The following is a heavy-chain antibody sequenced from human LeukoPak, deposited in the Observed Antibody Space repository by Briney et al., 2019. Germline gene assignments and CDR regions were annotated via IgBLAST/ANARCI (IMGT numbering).Heavy chain of an antibody. CDR3: ARDVVVVAATGASYYYGMDV. D-gene: IGHD2-15*01. CDR1: GFTFSSYW. V-gene: IGHV3-7*01. CDR2: IKQDGSEK. Sequence: GGSLRLSCAASGFTFSSYWMSWVRQAPGKGLEWVANIKQDGSEKYYVDSVKGRFTISRDNAKNSLYLQMNSLRAEDTAVYYCARDVVVVAATGASYYYGMDVWGQGTTVTVSS. J-gene: IGHJ6*02.